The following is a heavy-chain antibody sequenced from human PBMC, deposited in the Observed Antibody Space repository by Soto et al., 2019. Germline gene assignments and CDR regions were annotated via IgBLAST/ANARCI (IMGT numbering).Heavy chain of an antibody. CDR1: GGSISSGGYY. V-gene: IGHV4-31*03. Sequence: PSETLSLTCTVSGGSISSGGYYWSWIRQHPGKGLEWIGYIYYSGSTYYNPSLKSRVTISVDTSKNQFSLKLSYVTAADTAVYYCARLAPPCSSTSCSYYYCMDVWGQGTTVTVAS. CDR3: ARLAPPCSSTSCSYYYCMDV. D-gene: IGHD2-2*01. CDR2: IYYSGST. J-gene: IGHJ6*02.